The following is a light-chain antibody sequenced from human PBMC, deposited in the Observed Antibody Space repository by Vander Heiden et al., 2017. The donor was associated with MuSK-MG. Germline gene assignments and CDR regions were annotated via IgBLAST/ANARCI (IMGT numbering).Light chain of an antibody. CDR2: DVN. J-gene: IGLJ2*01. V-gene: IGLV2-14*01. CDR1: SRDVGGYNY. Sequence: QSALTQPVSVSGSPGQSITISCTGTSRDVGGYNYVSWYQQHPGKAPKLMIYDVNNRPSGVSNRFSGSKSGNTASLTISGLQAEDEADYYCSSYRASSTPVVFGGGTKLTVL. CDR3: SSYRASSTPVV.